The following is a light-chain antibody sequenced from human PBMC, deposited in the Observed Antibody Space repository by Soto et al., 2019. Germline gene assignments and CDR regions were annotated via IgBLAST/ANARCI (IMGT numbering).Light chain of an antibody. Sequence: IQMTQSPSTLSASVGDRVTITCRASQSISVWLAWYQHKPGKAPKLLIYKASGLESGVPSRFSGSGSGTEFTLTISSLQTDDFATYYCQQYNSYPWTFGQGTKVDIK. CDR3: QQYNSYPWT. V-gene: IGKV1-5*03. CDR2: KAS. CDR1: QSISVW. J-gene: IGKJ1*01.